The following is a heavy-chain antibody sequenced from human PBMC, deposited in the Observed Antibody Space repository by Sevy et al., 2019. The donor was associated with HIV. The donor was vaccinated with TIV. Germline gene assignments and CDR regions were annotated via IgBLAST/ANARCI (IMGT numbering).Heavy chain of an antibody. Sequence: GGSLRLSCAGSGFTFGGYMMNWVRQAPGRGLEWVARISRTGGTPEYGDSAKGRFTISGENSKNTVYLQLKDVRAEDTALYFCVKEGRDDFNPYLDFWGQGILVTVSS. J-gene: IGHJ4*02. V-gene: IGHV3-23*01. CDR1: GFTFGGYM. CDR3: VKEGRDDFNPYLDF. CDR2: ISRTGGTP. D-gene: IGHD3-10*01.